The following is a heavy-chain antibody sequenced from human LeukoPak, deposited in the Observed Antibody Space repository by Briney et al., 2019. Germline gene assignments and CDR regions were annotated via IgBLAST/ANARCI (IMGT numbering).Heavy chain of an antibody. CDR1: GYSFSSHW. Sequence: GESLKISCKASGYSFSSHWIGWVRQVPGKGLEWIGIIYPGDSDTKYSPSFQGQVTISADKSISTAYLQWSGLKASDTAMYYCARRPTSGYYLFDYWGQGTLVTVSS. CDR3: ARRPTSGYYLFDY. D-gene: IGHD3-22*01. CDR2: IYPGDSDT. J-gene: IGHJ4*02. V-gene: IGHV5-51*01.